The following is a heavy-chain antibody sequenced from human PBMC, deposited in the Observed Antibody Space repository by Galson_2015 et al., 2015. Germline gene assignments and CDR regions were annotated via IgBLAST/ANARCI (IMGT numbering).Heavy chain of an antibody. CDR3: ATVVKTGGYYYYGMDV. V-gene: IGHV1-24*01. J-gene: IGHJ6*02. D-gene: IGHD1-14*01. CDR2: FDPEDGET. CDR1: GYTLTELS. Sequence: SCKVSGYTLTELSMHWVRQAPGKGLEWMGGFDPEDGETIYAQKFQGRVTMTEDTSTDTAYMELSSLRSGDTAVYYCATVVKTGGYYYYGMDVWGQGTTVTVSS.